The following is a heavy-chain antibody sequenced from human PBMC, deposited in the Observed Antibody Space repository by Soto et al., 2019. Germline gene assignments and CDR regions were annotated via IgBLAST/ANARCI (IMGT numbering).Heavy chain of an antibody. J-gene: IGHJ4*02. CDR3: TGRGGDSPQDI. V-gene: IGHV3-73*01. CDR1: GFNFSGSA. CDR2: IRSKAKKYAT. D-gene: IGHD4-17*01. Sequence: EVQLEESGGGLVQPGGSLKLSCAGLGFNFSGSALHWVRQPSGKGLEWVGRIRSKAKKYATSYATSVQGRFSLSRDDSKNTAFLQMNSLRDEDTGVYFCTGRGGDSPQDIWCRGTRVTGSS.